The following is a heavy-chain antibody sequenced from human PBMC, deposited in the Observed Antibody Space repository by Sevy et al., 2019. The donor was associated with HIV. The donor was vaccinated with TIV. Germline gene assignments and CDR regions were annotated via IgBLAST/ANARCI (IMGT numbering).Heavy chain of an antibody. CDR3: TRATYYNDSGSYYGMDV. CDR2: IRGKAYGETT. Sequence: GGSLRLSCRTSGFNLGDYVMIWFRQAPGKGLDWVGFIRGKAYGETTEYAASVKGRVTISRDESKGIAYLKMNSLKIEDTARYYCTRATYYNDSGSYYGMDVRGQGTTVTVSS. J-gene: IGHJ6*02. V-gene: IGHV3-49*03. D-gene: IGHD3-10*01. CDR1: GFNLGDYV.